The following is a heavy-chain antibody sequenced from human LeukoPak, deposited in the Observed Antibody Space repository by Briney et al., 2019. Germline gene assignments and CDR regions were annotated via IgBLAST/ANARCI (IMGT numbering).Heavy chain of an antibody. CDR1: GGSFSGYY. D-gene: IGHD6-13*01. CDR3: ARVRIAAAGTKMDYLDY. V-gene: IGHV4-34*01. J-gene: IGHJ4*02. CDR2: INHSGST. Sequence: SETLSLTCAVYGGSFSGYYWSWIRQPPGKGLEWIGEINHSGSTNYNPSLKSRVTISVDTSKNQFSLKLSSVTAADTAVCYCARVRIAAAGTKMDYLDYWGQGTLVTVSS.